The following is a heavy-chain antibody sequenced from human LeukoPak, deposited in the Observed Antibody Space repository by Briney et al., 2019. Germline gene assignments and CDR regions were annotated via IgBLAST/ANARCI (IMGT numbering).Heavy chain of an antibody. J-gene: IGHJ3*02. Sequence: GGSLRLSCAASGFTFSTYTMNWVRQAPGKRLEWVSSISSSSRYIYFAGSVRGRFTISRDNAKNSLYLQMNSLRAEDTAVYYCARGALFSMGGVVVAASMPSAFDIWGQGTVVTVSS. D-gene: IGHD2-2*01. CDR3: ARGALFSMGGVVVAASMPSAFDI. CDR2: ISSSSRYI. V-gene: IGHV3-21*01. CDR1: GFTFSTYT.